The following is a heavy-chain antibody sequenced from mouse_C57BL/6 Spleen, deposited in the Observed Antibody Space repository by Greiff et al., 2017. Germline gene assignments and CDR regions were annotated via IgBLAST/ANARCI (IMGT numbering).Heavy chain of an antibody. D-gene: IGHD1-1*01. Sequence: EVKVVESGGGLVKPGGSLKLSCAASGFTFSSYTMSWVRQTPEKRLEWVATISGGGGNTYYPDSVKGRFTISRDNAKNTLYLQMSSLRSEDTALYYCARHYYGTPDYWGQGTTLTVAS. V-gene: IGHV5-9*01. J-gene: IGHJ2*01. CDR1: GFTFSSYT. CDR2: ISGGGGNT. CDR3: ARHYYGTPDY.